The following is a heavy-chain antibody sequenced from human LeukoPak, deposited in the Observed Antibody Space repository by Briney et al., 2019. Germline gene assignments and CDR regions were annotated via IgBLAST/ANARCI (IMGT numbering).Heavy chain of an antibody. Sequence: PGGSLRLSCAASGFTFSSYGMHWVRQAPGKGLEWVAVMWYDGSNKYYADSVKGRFTISRDNSKNTLYLQMNSLRAEDTAVYYCAREDSSSVFDYWGQGTLVTVSS. J-gene: IGHJ4*02. D-gene: IGHD6-6*01. V-gene: IGHV3-33*01. CDR2: MWYDGSNK. CDR1: GFTFSSYG. CDR3: AREDSSSVFDY.